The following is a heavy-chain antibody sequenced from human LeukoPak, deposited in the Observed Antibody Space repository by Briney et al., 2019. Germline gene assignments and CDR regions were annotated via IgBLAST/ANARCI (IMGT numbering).Heavy chain of an antibody. CDR2: IYYSGST. Sequence: SETLSLTCTVSGGSISSSSYYWGWIRQPPGKGLEWIGSIYYSGSTYYHPSLKSRATISVDTSKNQFPLKLSSVTAADTAGDYCASTSGSYLDYFDYWGQGTLVTVSS. CDR1: GGSISSSSYY. J-gene: IGHJ4*02. V-gene: IGHV4-39*01. D-gene: IGHD1-26*01. CDR3: ASTSGSYLDYFDY.